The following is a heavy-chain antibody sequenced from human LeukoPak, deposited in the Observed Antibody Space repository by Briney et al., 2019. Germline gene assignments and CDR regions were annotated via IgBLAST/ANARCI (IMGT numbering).Heavy chain of an antibody. J-gene: IGHJ5*02. CDR2: ISGGGGIT. Sequence: GGSLRLSCAASEFTFSNYAMNWVRQAPGKGLEWVSGISGGGGITYYADSVKGRFTISRDNSKNTLYLQMDSLRAEDTAQYYCAKGSGINHYHWIDPWGQGTLVTVSS. CDR3: AKGSGINHYHWIDP. V-gene: IGHV3-23*01. CDR1: EFTFSNYA. D-gene: IGHD1-14*01.